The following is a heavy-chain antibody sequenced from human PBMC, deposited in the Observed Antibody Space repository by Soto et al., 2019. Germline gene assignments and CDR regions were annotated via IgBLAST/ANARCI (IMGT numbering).Heavy chain of an antibody. J-gene: IGHJ5*02. CDR2: IYHSGST. V-gene: IGHV4-30-2*01. Sequence: QLQLQESGSGLVRPSQTLSLTCAVSGGSISSGGYSWNWIRQPPGKGLEWIGYIYHSGSTLYNPSPKSRVTLSVDKYKSQFPLKLTSVTAAHTAVYYCARDRLDGNWFDPWCQGTLVTVSS. CDR3: ARDRLDGNWFDP. CDR1: GGSISSGGYS.